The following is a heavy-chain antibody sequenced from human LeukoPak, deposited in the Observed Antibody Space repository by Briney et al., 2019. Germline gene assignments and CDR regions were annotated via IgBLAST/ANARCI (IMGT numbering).Heavy chain of an antibody. Sequence: GGSLRLSCAASGFIFSNAWMTWVRQAPGKGLESMATITQDGSAKYYVDSVKGRFTISRDNAKNSLYLQMNSLRAEDTAEYYCTDPDWGWGQGTMVTVSS. D-gene: IGHD3/OR15-3a*01. V-gene: IGHV3-7*01. CDR1: GFIFSNAW. J-gene: IGHJ3*01. CDR3: TDPDWG. CDR2: ITQDGSAK.